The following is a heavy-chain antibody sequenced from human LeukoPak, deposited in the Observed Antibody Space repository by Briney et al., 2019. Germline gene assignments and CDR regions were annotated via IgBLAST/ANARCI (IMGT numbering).Heavy chain of an antibody. V-gene: IGHV4-34*01. Sequence: PSEPLSLTCAVYGGSFSGYYWSWIRQPPGKGLEWIGEINHSGSTNYNPSLKSRVTISVDTSKNQFSLKLSSVTAADTAVYYCARGLSTPRYYYDSSGYYRTYYYYYMDVWGKGTTVTVSS. D-gene: IGHD3-22*01. CDR3: ARGLSTPRYYYDSSGYYRTYYYYYMDV. CDR1: GGSFSGYY. CDR2: INHSGST. J-gene: IGHJ6*03.